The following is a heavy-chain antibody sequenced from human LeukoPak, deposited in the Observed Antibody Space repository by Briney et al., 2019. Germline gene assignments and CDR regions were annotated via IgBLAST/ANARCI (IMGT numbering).Heavy chain of an antibody. CDR1: GGSFSGCY. D-gene: IGHD3-10*01. CDR2: INHSGST. V-gene: IGHV4-34*01. J-gene: IGHJ3*02. Sequence: SETLSLTCAVYGGSFSGCYWSWIRQPPGKGLEWIGEINHSGSTNYNPSRKSRVTISVDTSRNQFSLKLNSVTAADTAVYYCAKSNGYGLIDIWGQGTMVTVSS. CDR3: AKSNGYGLIDI.